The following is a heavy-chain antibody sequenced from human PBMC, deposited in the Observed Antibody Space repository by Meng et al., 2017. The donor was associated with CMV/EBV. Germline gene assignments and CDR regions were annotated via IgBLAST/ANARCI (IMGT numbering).Heavy chain of an antibody. CDR2: IKQDGSEK. D-gene: IGHD2-2*02. Sequence: GESLKISCAASGFTFSSYWMSWVRQAPGKGLEWVANIKQDGSEKYYADSVKGRFTISRDNAKNSLYLQMNSLRAEDTAVYYCARDGGYCSSTSCYNSSSWHLDYWGQGTLVTVSS. J-gene: IGHJ4*02. V-gene: IGHV3-7*01. CDR3: ARDGGYCSSTSCYNSSSWHLDY. CDR1: GFTFSSYW.